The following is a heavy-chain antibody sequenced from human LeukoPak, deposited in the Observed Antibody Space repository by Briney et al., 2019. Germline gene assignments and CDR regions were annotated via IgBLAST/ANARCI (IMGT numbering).Heavy chain of an antibody. CDR1: GFTFTNYV. CDR3: ARRGGSRGWGAFDI. Sequence: GESLRLSCAASGFTFTNYVMNWVRQAPGKGLEWVSSITGTADKTYDADSVKGRFTISRDNSKNTLSLQMSSLRVEDTATYYCARRGGSRGWGAFDIWGQGAIVTVSS. J-gene: IGHJ3*02. CDR2: ITGTADKT. D-gene: IGHD6-19*01. V-gene: IGHV3-23*01.